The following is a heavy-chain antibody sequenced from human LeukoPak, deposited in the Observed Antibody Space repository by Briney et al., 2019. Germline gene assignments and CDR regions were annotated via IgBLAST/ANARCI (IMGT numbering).Heavy chain of an antibody. CDR1: GFTVSNNY. Sequence: GGSLRLSCAASGFTVSNNYMNWVRQAPGKGLEWVSILYSGGSTSYADSVKGRFTISRDNSKNTLYLQMNNLRADDTALYYCATDRRNRGPLIDFWGQGTLVTVSS. CDR3: ATDRRNRGPLIDF. D-gene: IGHD4-11*01. V-gene: IGHV3-66*01. CDR2: LYSGGST. J-gene: IGHJ4*02.